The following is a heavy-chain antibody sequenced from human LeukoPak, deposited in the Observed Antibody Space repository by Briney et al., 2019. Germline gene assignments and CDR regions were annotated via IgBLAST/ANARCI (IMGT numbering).Heavy chain of an antibody. J-gene: IGHJ4*02. D-gene: IGHD3-9*01. CDR3: AKDLFEYYDILTGYFY. Sequence: GGSLRLSCAASGFTFSSYAMSWVRQAPGKGLEWVSGISGRDSTTYYADSVKGRFTISRDNSKNTLYLQMNSLRAEDTAVYYCAKDLFEYYDILTGYFYWGQGTLVTVSS. CDR1: GFTFSSYA. V-gene: IGHV3-23*01. CDR2: ISGRDSTT.